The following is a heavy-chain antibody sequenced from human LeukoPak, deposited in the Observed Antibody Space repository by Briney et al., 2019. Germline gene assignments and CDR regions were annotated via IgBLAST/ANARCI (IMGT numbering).Heavy chain of an antibody. Sequence: SETLSLTCTVSGGSISSYCWSWIRQPPGKGLGRIGYIYYSGSTNYNPSLKSRVTISVDTSKNQFSLKLSSVTAADTAVYYCARGFSFDYWGQGTLVTVSS. V-gene: IGHV4-59*01. CDR1: GGSISSYC. D-gene: IGHD3-3*01. CDR2: IYYSGST. CDR3: ARGFSFDY. J-gene: IGHJ4*02.